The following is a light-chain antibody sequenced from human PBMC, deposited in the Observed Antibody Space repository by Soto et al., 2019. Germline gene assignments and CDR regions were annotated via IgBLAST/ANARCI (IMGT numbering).Light chain of an antibody. CDR3: LLSYSDGREYV. J-gene: IGLJ1*01. CDR2: ETS. CDR1: TGAVTSGHY. V-gene: IGLV7-46*01. Sequence: QAVVTQEPSLTVSPGGTVTLTCGSSTGAVTSGHYPYWFQQKPGQAPRTLIYETSNKHPWTPARFSGSLLGGKAALTLSGAQSEDEAEYYCLLSYSDGREYVFGTGTKLTVL.